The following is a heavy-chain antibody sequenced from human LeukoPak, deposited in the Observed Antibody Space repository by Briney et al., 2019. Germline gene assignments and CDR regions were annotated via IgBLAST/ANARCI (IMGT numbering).Heavy chain of an antibody. D-gene: IGHD2-15*01. CDR3: VRGDGGTRLDV. V-gene: IGHV3-74*01. CDR2: INRDVSTT. CDR1: GFTFSSHW. Sequence: GGSLRLSCTPSGFTFSSHWIHWVRRAPGKGLVWVSRINRDVSTTTYADSVRGRFTISRDNAKNTVYLQMNSLRDEDTAVYYCVRGDGGTRLDVWGQGTTVTVSS. J-gene: IGHJ6*02.